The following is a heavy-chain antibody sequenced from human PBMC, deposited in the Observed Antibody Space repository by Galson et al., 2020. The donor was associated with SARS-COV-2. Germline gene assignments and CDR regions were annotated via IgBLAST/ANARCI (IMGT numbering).Heavy chain of an antibody. J-gene: IGHJ4*02. CDR2: IDPSDSST. Sequence: HGESLKISCKGSGYSFTSYWISWVRQTPGKGLEWMGRIDPSDSSTNYSPSFQGHVTISADKSISTAYLQWSSLKASDTAMYYCARFNYPVAAIDYWGQGTLVTVSS. CDR1: GYSFTSYW. CDR3: ARFNYPVAAIDY. V-gene: IGHV5-10-1*01. D-gene: IGHD6-19*01.